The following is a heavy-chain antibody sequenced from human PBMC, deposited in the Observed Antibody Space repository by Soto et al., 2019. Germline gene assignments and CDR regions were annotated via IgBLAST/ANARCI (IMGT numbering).Heavy chain of an antibody. CDR3: VREAPCSNGVCQFDY. CDR2: ISSSGSTI. CDR1: GFTFSPYE. V-gene: IGHV3-48*03. D-gene: IGHD2-8*01. J-gene: IGHJ4*02. Sequence: QLGGSLRLSCAASGFTFSPYEMSWVRQAPGKGLEWISYISSSGSTIHYADSVKGRFSISRDNAKKSLFLQMNSLRAEDTAVYYCVREAPCSNGVCQFDYWGRGTLVTVSS.